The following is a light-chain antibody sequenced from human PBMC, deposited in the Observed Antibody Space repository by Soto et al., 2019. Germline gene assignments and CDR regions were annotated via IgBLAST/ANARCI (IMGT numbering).Light chain of an antibody. Sequence: EIVMMYSVSVLFVPKGEGLTLSCRGSRSISRTLAWYQQRPGQAPRLLIYGASSRATGVPARFTGSGSGTEFTLTISSLQSEDFGVYYCPQDNDRPLTSVGGTQVDI. CDR3: PQDNDRPLT. V-gene: IGKV3-15*01. CDR2: GAS. CDR1: RSISRT. J-gene: IGKJ4*02.